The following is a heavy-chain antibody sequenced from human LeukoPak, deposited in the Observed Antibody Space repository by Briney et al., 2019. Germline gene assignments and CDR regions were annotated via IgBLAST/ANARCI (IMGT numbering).Heavy chain of an antibody. J-gene: IGHJ4*02. Sequence: SETLSLTCTVSGGSISSSSYYWDWIRQPPGKGLEWIGSIYDSGTTYYNPSLKSRVTISVDTSTNQFSLKVSSVTAADTAVYYCARRGVLTTVTRGLDYWGQGTLVTVSS. D-gene: IGHD4-17*01. CDR2: IYDSGTT. CDR1: GGSISSSSYY. V-gene: IGHV4-39*01. CDR3: ARRGVLTTVTRGLDY.